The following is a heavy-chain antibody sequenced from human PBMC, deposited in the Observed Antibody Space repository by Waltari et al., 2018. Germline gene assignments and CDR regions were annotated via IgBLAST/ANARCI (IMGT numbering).Heavy chain of an antibody. Sequence: SGGTNYAQKFQGRVTMTRDTSISTAYMELSRLRSDDTAVYYCARSSGTTNTPIFGYWGQGTLVTVSS. J-gene: IGHJ4*02. V-gene: IGHV1-2*02. CDR3: ARSSGTTNTPIFGY. D-gene: IGHD3-3*01. CDR2: SGGT.